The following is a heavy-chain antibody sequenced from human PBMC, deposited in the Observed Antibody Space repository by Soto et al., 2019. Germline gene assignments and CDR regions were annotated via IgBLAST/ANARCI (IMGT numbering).Heavy chain of an antibody. CDR1: GGSITSGGYC. V-gene: IGHV4-31*03. CDR2: IYYSGST. CDR3: SRDGTNGSGTNNWFDP. Sequence: PSETLSLTCTVSGGSITSGGYCWSWIRQHPGKGLEWIGYIYYSGSTYYNPSLKSRVTISLDTSKNQFSLKLSSVTAADTAVYYCSRDGTNGSGTNNWFDPWGQGTLVTVSS. D-gene: IGHD3-10*01. J-gene: IGHJ5*02.